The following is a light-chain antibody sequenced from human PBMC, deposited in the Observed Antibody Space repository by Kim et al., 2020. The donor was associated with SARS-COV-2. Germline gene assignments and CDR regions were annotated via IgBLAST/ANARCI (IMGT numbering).Light chain of an antibody. V-gene: IGLV1-44*01. CDR3: AVWDDSLKGAL. CDR1: SSNIGRNP. J-gene: IGLJ2*01. Sequence: QSVLTQPPSVSGTPGQRVSFSCSGGSSNIGRNPVSWYQHLPGTTPKLLIYSDEQRPLGVAARFSASKSGTTASLAISGLRSEDEADYYCAVWDDSLKGALFGGGTKVTVL. CDR2: SDE.